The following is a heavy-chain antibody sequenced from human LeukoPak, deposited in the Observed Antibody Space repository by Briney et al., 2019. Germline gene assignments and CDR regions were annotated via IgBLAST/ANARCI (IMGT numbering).Heavy chain of an antibody. J-gene: IGHJ6*02. CDR2: IIPVLNIT. D-gene: IGHD3-10*01. V-gene: IGHV1-69*04. Sequence: SVKVSCKTSGGTFSGSAITGVRQAPGQGLEWMGRIIPVLNITTYAQKFQGRVTITADTSTSTVYMELSSLRSEETAVYYCGKEDGVTAPAPYGLDVWGQGTTVIVTS. CDR1: GGTFSGSA. CDR3: GKEDGVTAPAPYGLDV.